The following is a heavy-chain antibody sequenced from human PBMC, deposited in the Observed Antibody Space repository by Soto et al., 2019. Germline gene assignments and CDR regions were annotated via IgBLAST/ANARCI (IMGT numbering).Heavy chain of an antibody. CDR1: GGTFSSYA. CDR2: IIPIFGTA. D-gene: IGHD3-22*01. V-gene: IGHV1-69*06. CDR3: ASHYDSSGYYPRCAFDI. J-gene: IGHJ3*02. Sequence: VASVKVSCKASGGTFSSYAISWVRQAPGQGLEWVGGIIPIFGTANYAQKFQGRVTVTADKSTSTAYMELSSLRSEDTAVYYCASHYDSSGYYPRCAFDIWGQGTMVTIS.